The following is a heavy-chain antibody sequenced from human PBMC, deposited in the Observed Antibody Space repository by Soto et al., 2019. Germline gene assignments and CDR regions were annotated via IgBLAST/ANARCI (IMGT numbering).Heavy chain of an antibody. CDR2: VYPDDSDI. Sequence: EVQLVQSGAEVKKPGESLKISCKGSGYSFGNFWIAWVRQMPGKGLEWMGIVYPDDSDIRYGPSFQGQVTISSDKSVSCVYLPLGKLRASATAIYSCGKPLEGGGALDIWGQGTVVTVSS. CDR3: GKPLEGGGALDI. J-gene: IGHJ3*02. CDR1: GYSFGNFW. V-gene: IGHV5-51*01. D-gene: IGHD3-16*01.